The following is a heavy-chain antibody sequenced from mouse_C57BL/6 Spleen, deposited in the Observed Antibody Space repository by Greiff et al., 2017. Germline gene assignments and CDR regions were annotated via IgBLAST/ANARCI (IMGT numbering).Heavy chain of an antibody. J-gene: IGHJ4*01. Sequence: EVQLVESGGDLVKPGGSLKLSCAASGFTFSSYGMSWVRQTPDKRLEWVATISSGGSYTYYPDSVKGRFTISRDNAKNTLYLQMSSLKSEDTAMYYCARQDYYGSSFLYYYAMDYWGQGTSVTVSS. V-gene: IGHV5-6*01. CDR2: ISSGGSYT. D-gene: IGHD1-1*01. CDR1: GFTFSSYG. CDR3: ARQDYYGSSFLYYYAMDY.